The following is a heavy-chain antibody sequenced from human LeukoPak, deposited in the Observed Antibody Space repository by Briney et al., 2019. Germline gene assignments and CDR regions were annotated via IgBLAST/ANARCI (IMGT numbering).Heavy chain of an antibody. Sequence: PGGSLRLSCTASGFTFSNYAMNWVRQAPGKGLEWVSVIGGSGAGTYYLDSVKGRFTISRDNSKHTLYLQMNSLRADDTAVYYCAKDRRGFVGATHFDIWGQGTMVSVSS. CDR3: AKDRRGFVGATHFDI. V-gene: IGHV3-23*01. CDR1: GFTFSNYA. CDR2: IGGSGAGT. D-gene: IGHD3-10*01. J-gene: IGHJ3*02.